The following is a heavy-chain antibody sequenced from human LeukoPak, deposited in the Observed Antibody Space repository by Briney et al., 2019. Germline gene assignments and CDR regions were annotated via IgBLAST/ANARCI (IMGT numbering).Heavy chain of an antibody. V-gene: IGHV4-38-2*02. CDR3: ARGVDYYGV. CDR1: GYSISSGYY. CDR2: IYHSGST. J-gene: IGHJ4*02. Sequence: SETLSLTCTVSGYSISSGYYWGWIRQPPGKGLEWIGSIYHSGSTYYNPSLKSRVTISVDTSKNQFSLKLSSVTAADTAAYYCARGVDYYGVWGQGTLVTVSS. D-gene: IGHD3-10*01.